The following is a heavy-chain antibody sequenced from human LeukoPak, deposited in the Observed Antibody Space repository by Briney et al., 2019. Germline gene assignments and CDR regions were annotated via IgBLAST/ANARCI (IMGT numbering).Heavy chain of an antibody. Sequence: GASVKVSCKASGYTFTGYYMHWVRRAPGKGLEWMGGFDPEDGETIYAQKFQGRVTMTEDTSTDTAYMELSSLRSEDTAVYYCATVPRITIFGVVQYNWFDPWGQGTLVTVSS. J-gene: IGHJ5*02. CDR1: GYTFTGYY. D-gene: IGHD3-3*01. V-gene: IGHV1-24*01. CDR2: FDPEDGET. CDR3: ATVPRITIFGVVQYNWFDP.